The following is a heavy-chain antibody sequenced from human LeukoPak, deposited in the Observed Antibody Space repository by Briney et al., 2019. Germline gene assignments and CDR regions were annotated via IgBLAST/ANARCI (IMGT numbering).Heavy chain of an antibody. D-gene: IGHD6-19*01. CDR3: ARGLSSGWFYYYYYGMGV. J-gene: IGHJ6*02. CDR2: MNPNSGNT. V-gene: IGHV1-8*01. Sequence: ASVKVSCKASGYTFTSYDINWVRQATGQGLEWMGWMNPNSGNTGYAQKFQGRVTMTRNTSISTAYMELSSLRSEDTAVYYCARGLSSGWFYYYYYGMGVWGQGTTVTVSS. CDR1: GYTFTSYD.